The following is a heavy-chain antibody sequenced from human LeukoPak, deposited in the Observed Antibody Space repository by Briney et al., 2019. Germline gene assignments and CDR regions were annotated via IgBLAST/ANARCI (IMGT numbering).Heavy chain of an antibody. CDR1: GFTFSSYW. J-gene: IGHJ4*02. V-gene: IGHV3-74*01. CDR3: ARDRGLSYFDY. Sequence: PGGSLRLSCAASGFTFSSYWMHWVRQAPGKGLVWVSRINSDGSTTSYADSVKGRFTISRDNAKNTLYLQMNSLRAEDTAVYYCARDRGLSYFDYWGQGTLVTVSS. D-gene: IGHD5-24*01. CDR2: INSDGSTT.